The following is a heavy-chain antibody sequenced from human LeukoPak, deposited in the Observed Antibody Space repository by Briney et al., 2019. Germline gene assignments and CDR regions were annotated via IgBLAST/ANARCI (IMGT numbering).Heavy chain of an antibody. CDR2: IIPFLDTT. J-gene: IGHJ6*02. CDR1: GGTFSSFP. V-gene: IGHV1-69*08. D-gene: IGHD3-10*01. CDR3: ARASELGEWFGDLLYI. Sequence: SVKVSCKASGGTFSSFPISWVRQAPGQGLEWLGRIIPFLDTTNYAHKFQGRVKITADKSTSTAYLELKSLRSEDTAIYYCARASELGEWFGDLLYIWGQGTTVTVSS.